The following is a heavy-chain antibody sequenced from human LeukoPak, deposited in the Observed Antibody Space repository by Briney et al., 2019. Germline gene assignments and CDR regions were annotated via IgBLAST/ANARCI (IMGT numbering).Heavy chain of an antibody. CDR3: ATTGGYDYWYFDL. Sequence: GGSLRLSCAASGFTVSSEYMSWVRQPPGKGLEWVSAVYRNGSKFYADSVKGRFTISRDNSENTLYLQMNSLRAEDTAVYYCATTGGYDYWYFDLWGRGTLVTVSS. CDR2: VYRNGSK. V-gene: IGHV3-53*01. J-gene: IGHJ2*01. D-gene: IGHD5-12*01. CDR1: GFTVSSEY.